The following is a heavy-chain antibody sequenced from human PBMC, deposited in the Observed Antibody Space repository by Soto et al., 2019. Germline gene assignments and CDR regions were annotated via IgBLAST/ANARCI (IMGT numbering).Heavy chain of an antibody. Sequence: SETLSLTCTVSGGSISSYYWSWIRQPAGKGLEWIGCIYTSGSTNYNPSLKSRVTMSVDTSKNQFSLKLSSVTAADTAVYYCARDYYDSSGYYVGYYFDYWGQGTLVTVSS. CDR2: IYTSGST. J-gene: IGHJ4*02. V-gene: IGHV4-4*07. CDR1: GGSISSYY. CDR3: ARDYYDSSGYYVGYYFDY. D-gene: IGHD3-22*01.